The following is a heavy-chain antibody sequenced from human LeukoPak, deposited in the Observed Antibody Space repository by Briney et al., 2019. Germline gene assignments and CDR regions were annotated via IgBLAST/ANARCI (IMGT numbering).Heavy chain of an antibody. D-gene: IGHD3-10*01. Sequence: GSLRLSCAASGFTFSSYVMHWVRQPPGKGLEWIGNIFYSGSTYYSPSLKSRVTISLDTSRNQFSLKLNSVTAADTAVYYCAKSNGYGLVDIWGQGTMVIVSS. CDR1: GFTFSSYV. J-gene: IGHJ3*02. CDR2: IFYSGST. CDR3: AKSNGYGLVDI. V-gene: IGHV4-39*07.